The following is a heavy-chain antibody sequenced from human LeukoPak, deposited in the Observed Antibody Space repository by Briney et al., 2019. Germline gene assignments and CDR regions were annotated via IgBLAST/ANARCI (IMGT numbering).Heavy chain of an antibody. J-gene: IGHJ6*03. D-gene: IGHD2-2*01. V-gene: IGHV3-11*01. CDR3: ARKNIVVVPAAPPHYYYYYYYMDV. CDR2: ISSSGSTI. Sequence: PGGSLRLSCAASGFTFSDYYMSWIRQAPGKGREWVSYISSSGSTIYYADSLKGRLTIARDNAKNSLYLQMNSLRAEDTAVYYCARKNIVVVPAAPPHYYYYYYYMDVRGKGTTVTVSS. CDR1: GFTFSDYY.